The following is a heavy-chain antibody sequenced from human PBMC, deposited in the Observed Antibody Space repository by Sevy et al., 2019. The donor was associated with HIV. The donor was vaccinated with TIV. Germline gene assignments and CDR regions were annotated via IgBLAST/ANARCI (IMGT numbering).Heavy chain of an antibody. CDR2: INNDGSVR. V-gene: IGHV3-74*01. CDR3: ARGIGKSGAF. D-gene: IGHD1-26*01. CDR1: GFSLSAYW. Sequence: GGSLRLSCKCSGFSLSAYWMHWVRQIPGKGLDWVTHINNDGSVRQYADSVKGRFTISRDNVRNTLYLQMESLRAEDAGVYYCARGIGKSGAFWGQGTLVTVSS. J-gene: IGHJ4*02.